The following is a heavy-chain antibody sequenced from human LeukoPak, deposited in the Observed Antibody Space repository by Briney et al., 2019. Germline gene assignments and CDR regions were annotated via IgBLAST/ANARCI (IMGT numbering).Heavy chain of an antibody. J-gene: IGHJ4*02. V-gene: IGHV3-23*01. Sequence: GGSLRLSCAASGFTFSSYAMSWVRQAPGKGLDWVSAISVIGCITYYADSVKGRFTISTDNSKNTLYLQMNSLRAEDTAVYYCAKVGILNPSDYWGQGTLVTVSS. CDR2: ISVIGCIT. D-gene: IGHD2-15*01. CDR1: GFTFSSYA. CDR3: AKVGILNPSDY.